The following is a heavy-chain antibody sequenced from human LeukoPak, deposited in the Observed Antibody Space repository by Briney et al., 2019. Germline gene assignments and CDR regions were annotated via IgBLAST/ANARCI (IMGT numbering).Heavy chain of an antibody. V-gene: IGHV3-21*01. D-gene: IGHD3-16*01. CDR2: ISSSSSYI. CDR1: GFTFSSYS. J-gene: IGHJ4*02. Sequence: GGSLRLSCAASGFTFSSYSMNWVRQAPGKGLEWVSSISSSSSYIYYADSVKGRFTISRDNSKNTLYLQMNSLRAEDTAVYYCAKRRLRLGELPFDYWGQGTLVTVSS. CDR3: AKRRLRLGELPFDY.